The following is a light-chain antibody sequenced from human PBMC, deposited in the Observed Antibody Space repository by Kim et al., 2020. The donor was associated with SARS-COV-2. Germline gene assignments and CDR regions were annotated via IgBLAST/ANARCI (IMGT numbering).Light chain of an antibody. CDR1: SSDIGNY. J-gene: IGLJ1*01. CDR2: DVN. Sequence: QSALTQPASVSGSPGQSITISCTGTSSDIGNYVSWYQQHPGKAPKLIIYDVNNRPSGVSNRLSGSKSGNTASLTISGLQGEDEADYYCSSYTRSSTLYVFGTGTKVTVL. CDR3: SSYTRSSTLYV. V-gene: IGLV2-14*03.